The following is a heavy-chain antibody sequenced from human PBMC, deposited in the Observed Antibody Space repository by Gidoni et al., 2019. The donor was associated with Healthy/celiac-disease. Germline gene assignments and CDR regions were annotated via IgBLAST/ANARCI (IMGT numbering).Heavy chain of an antibody. D-gene: IGHD3-10*01. CDR3: ARARGYGSGSYYSSSSYYGMDV. Sequence: QVQLQQWGAGLLKPSEHLSLTCAVYGGSFSGYYWSWLRQPPGKGLEWLGESNHVGSTNYNPSLKSRVTISVDTSKNQFSLKLSSVTAAVTAVYYCARARGYGSGSYYSSSSYYGMDVWGQGTTVTVSS. V-gene: IGHV4-34*01. CDR2: SNHVGST. J-gene: IGHJ6*02. CDR1: GGSFSGYY.